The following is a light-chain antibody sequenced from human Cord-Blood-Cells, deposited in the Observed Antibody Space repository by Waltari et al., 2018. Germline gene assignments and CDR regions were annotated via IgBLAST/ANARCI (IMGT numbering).Light chain of an antibody. CDR3: QQSYSTPFT. Sequence: DIQMTQSPSSLSASVGDRVTITCRTSPSISSDLNWYQQKPGKAPKLLIYAASSLQTGVPSRFSGSGAGTDFTRTISSLQPEDFATYYCQQSYSTPFTFGPGTKVDIK. V-gene: IGKV1-39*01. CDR2: AAS. J-gene: IGKJ3*01. CDR1: PSISSD.